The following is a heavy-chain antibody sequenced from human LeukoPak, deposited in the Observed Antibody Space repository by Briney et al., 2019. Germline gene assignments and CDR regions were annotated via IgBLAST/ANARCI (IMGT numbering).Heavy chain of an antibody. CDR2: INNSGRN. J-gene: IGHJ1*01. Sequence: SETLSLTCTVSGGSISSSSYYWGWIRQPPGKGLEWIGSINNSGRNYSNPALKSRVTISVDTSKNQFSLKLSSVTAADTAVYYCARSYDSSGLYNGDFQHWGQGTLVTVSS. D-gene: IGHD3-22*01. CDR1: GGSISSSSYY. V-gene: IGHV4-39*07. CDR3: ARSYDSSGLYNGDFQH.